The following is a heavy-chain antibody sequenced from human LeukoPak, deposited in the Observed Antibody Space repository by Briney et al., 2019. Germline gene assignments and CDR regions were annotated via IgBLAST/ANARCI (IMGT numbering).Heavy chain of an antibody. CDR1: GFTFSSYG. D-gene: IGHD6-19*01. J-gene: IGHJ4*02. Sequence: GGSLRLSCAASGFTFSSYGMSWVRQAPGKGLEWVAVISYDGSNKYYADSVKGRFTISRDNSKNTLYLQMNSLRAEDTAVYYCARDTSSGWYSTFDYWGQGTLVTVSS. V-gene: IGHV3-30*03. CDR2: ISYDGSNK. CDR3: ARDTSSGWYSTFDY.